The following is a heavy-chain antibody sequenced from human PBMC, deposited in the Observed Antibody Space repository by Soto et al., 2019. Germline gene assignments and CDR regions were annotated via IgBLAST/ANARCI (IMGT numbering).Heavy chain of an antibody. D-gene: IGHD4-17*01. CDR3: TLSYGDSYYYYYGMDV. Sequence: GESLKISCVGSGFSFSRYTVGWVRQVPGKGLEWMGVIHPGDSDTIYSPSFQGQVTISADKSISTAYLQWSSLKASDTAMYYCTLSYGDSYYYYYGMDVWGQGTAVTVSS. CDR1: GFSFSRYT. J-gene: IGHJ6*02. V-gene: IGHV5-51*01. CDR2: IHPGDSDT.